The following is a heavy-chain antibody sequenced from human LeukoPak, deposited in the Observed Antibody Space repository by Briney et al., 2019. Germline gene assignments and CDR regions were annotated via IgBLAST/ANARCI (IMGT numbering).Heavy chain of an antibody. CDR1: GFTFSSYW. J-gene: IGHJ6*02. Sequence: PGGSLRLSCAASGFTFSSYWMSWARQAPGKGLEWVANIKQDGSEKYYVDSVKGRFTISRDNAKNSLYLQMSNLRAEDTAVYFCARGGGLDVWGQGATVTVSS. CDR2: IKQDGSEK. V-gene: IGHV3-7*03. CDR3: ARGGGLDV. D-gene: IGHD3-16*01.